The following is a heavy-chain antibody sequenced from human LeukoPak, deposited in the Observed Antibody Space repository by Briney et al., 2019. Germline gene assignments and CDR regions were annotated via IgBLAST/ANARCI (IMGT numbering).Heavy chain of an antibody. D-gene: IGHD1-26*01. CDR2: INHSGNT. CDR3: ARERTTIGYYYYYYMDV. Sequence: PSETLSLTCAVYGGSFSGYYWSWIRQPPGKGLEWIGEINHSGNTNYNPSLKSRVTISVDTPKNQFSLKLSSVTAADTAVYYCARERTTIGYYYYYYMDVWGKGTTVTVSS. V-gene: IGHV4-34*01. CDR1: GGSFSGYY. J-gene: IGHJ6*03.